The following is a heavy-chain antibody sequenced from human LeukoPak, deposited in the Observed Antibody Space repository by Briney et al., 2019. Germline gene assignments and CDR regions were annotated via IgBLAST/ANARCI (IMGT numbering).Heavy chain of an antibody. D-gene: IGHD3-16*01. CDR2: INPSGGST. Sequence: ASVKVSCKASGYTFTSYYMHWVRRAPGQGLEWMGIINPSGGSTSYAQKFQGRVTMTRDMSTSTVYMELSSLRSEDTAVYYCAREGGETDAFDIWGQGTMVTVSS. J-gene: IGHJ3*02. CDR1: GYTFTSYY. V-gene: IGHV1-46*01. CDR3: AREGGETDAFDI.